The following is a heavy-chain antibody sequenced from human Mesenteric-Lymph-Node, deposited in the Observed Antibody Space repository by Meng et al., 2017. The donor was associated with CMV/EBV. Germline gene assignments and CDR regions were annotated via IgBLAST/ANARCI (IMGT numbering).Heavy chain of an antibody. V-gene: IGHV3-20*04. CDR3: ARDGQYCTNGLCQFDY. Sequence: GGSLRLSCAASGFRFENYAMNWVRQRPGKGLEWVAGIRDHGAGTGYVDSVKGRFTISRDNSKNTLYLQMNSLRPEDTAVYFCARDGQYCTNGLCQFDYWGQGTLVTVSS. CDR1: GFRFENYA. J-gene: IGHJ4*02. D-gene: IGHD2-8*01. CDR2: IRDHGAGT.